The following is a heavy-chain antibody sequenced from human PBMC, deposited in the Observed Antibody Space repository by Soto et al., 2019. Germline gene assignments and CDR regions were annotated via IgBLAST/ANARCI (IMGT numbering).Heavy chain of an antibody. CDR2: ISSSGSTI. J-gene: IGHJ6*02. D-gene: IGHD3-3*01. V-gene: IGHV3-48*03. CDR1: GFTFSSYE. CDR3: ARDLTIFGRRYYYYGMDV. Sequence: PGGSLRLSCAASGFTFSSYEMNWVRQAPGKGLEWVSYISSSGSTIYYADSVKGRFTISRDNAKNSLYLQMNSLRAEDTAVYYCARDLTIFGRRYYYYGMDVWGQGTTGTVSS.